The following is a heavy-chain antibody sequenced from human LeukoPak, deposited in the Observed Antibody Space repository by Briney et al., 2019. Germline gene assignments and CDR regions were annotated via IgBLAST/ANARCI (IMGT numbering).Heavy chain of an antibody. CDR2: VNRDGST. Sequence: GGSLRLSCSASGFTFSSYWMHWVRQAPGKGLVWVSRVNRDGSTSHADSVKGRFTISRDNAKNTLYLQMNSLRAEDTAVYYCARAGEGLLAYSFDIWGQGTMVTVSS. CDR3: ARAGEGLLAYSFDI. V-gene: IGHV3-74*01. D-gene: IGHD3-3*01. CDR1: GFTFSSYW. J-gene: IGHJ3*02.